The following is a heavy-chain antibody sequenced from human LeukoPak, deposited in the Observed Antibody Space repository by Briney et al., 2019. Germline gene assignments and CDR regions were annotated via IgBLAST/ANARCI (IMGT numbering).Heavy chain of an antibody. CDR1: GFTFNTYW. J-gene: IGHJ3*02. CDR2: IYSDGSRT. D-gene: IGHD1-26*01. CDR3: ARSGRGGAFDI. V-gene: IGHV3-74*01. Sequence: GGSLRLSCAASGFTFNTYWMHWVRQGPGKGLVWVSRIYSDGSRTTYADSVRGRFTISGDNAKNTLYLQMNSLRAEDTAMYYCARSGRGGAFDIWGQGTMVTVSS.